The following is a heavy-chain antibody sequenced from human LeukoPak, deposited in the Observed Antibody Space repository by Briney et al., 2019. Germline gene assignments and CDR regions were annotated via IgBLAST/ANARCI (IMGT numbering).Heavy chain of an antibody. Sequence: GASVKVSCKASGGTFSSYAISWVRQAPGQGLEWMGGIIPIFGTANYAQKFQGRVTITADKSTSTAYMELSSLRSEDTAVYYCARAKYYDILTGPRRHGFDPWGQGTLVTVSS. V-gene: IGHV1-69*06. CDR3: ARAKYYDILTGPRRHGFDP. D-gene: IGHD3-9*01. CDR2: IIPIFGTA. J-gene: IGHJ5*02. CDR1: GGTFSSYA.